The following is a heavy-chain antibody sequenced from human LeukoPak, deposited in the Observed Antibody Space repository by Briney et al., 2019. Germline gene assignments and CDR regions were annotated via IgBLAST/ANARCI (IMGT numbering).Heavy chain of an antibody. CDR3: ARVRVFGMVIDSFDY. CDR1: GYTFTGYY. J-gene: IGHJ4*02. Sequence: VASVKVSCKASGYTFTGYYMHWVRQAPGQGLEWMGWINPNSGGTKNARKFQGRVTMTRDTSISTVYMELSRLKSDDTAVYYCARVRVFGMVIDSFDYWGQGTLVTVSS. D-gene: IGHD3-3*01. V-gene: IGHV1-2*02. CDR2: INPNSGGT.